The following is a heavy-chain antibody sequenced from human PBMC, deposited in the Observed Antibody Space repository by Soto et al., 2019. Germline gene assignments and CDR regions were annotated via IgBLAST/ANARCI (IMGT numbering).Heavy chain of an antibody. D-gene: IGHD6-13*01. CDR3: ARLRGNSWLDY. CDR1: GDSVSSNSVV. CDR2: TYYSSKWYS. Sequence: QVQLQQSGPGLVKPSQTLSLTCAISGDSVSSNSVVWNWIRQSPSGGLEWLGRTYYSSKWYSEYAISVQIQITVNTDTSKNQVSLQLDSVTPDDTAVYYCARLRGNSWLDYCGQGTLVTVSS. V-gene: IGHV6-1*01. J-gene: IGHJ4*02.